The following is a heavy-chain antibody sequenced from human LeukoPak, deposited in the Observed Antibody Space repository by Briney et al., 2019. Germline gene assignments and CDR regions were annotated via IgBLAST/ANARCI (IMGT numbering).Heavy chain of an antibody. CDR3: ALQWQQLVHEYFQR. J-gene: IGHJ1*01. CDR1: GFTFSSYA. CDR2: ISGSGGST. D-gene: IGHD6-13*01. Sequence: GGSLRLSCAASGFTFSSYAMSWVRQAPGKGLEWVSAISGSGGSTYYADSVKGRFTISRDNSKNTLYLQMNSLRAEDTAVYYCALQWQQLVHEYFQRWGQGTLVTVSS. V-gene: IGHV3-23*01.